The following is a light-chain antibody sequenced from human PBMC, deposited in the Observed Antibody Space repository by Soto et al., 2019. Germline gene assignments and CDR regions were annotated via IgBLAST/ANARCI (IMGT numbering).Light chain of an antibody. CDR2: AAS. Sequence: DIQMTQSPSSLSASVGDRVTITCRASQSISSYLNWYQQKPGKAPKVLIYAASSLQSGLPSRFSGSGSGTDFSLTISSLQTEDFATYYCRQSDWGPFGPGTEVD. J-gene: IGKJ3*01. CDR3: RQSDWGP. CDR1: QSISSY. V-gene: IGKV1-39*01.